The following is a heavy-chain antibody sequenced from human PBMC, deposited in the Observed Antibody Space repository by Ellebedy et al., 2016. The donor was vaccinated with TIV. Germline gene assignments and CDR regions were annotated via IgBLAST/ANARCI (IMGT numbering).Heavy chain of an antibody. CDR1: GGSISSYY. CDR2: IYYSRST. Sequence: MPSETLSLTCTVSGGSISSYYWSWIRQPPGKGLEWMAYIYYSRSTNYNPSLKRRVTISVDTSKNQFSLKLSSVTAADTAVYDCARGPPGPWGQGTLVTVSS. J-gene: IGHJ5*02. CDR3: ARGPPGP. V-gene: IGHV4-59*01.